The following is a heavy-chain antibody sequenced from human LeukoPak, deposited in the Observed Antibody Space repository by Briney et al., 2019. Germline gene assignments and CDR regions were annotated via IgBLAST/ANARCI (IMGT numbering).Heavy chain of an antibody. J-gene: IGHJ4*02. CDR2: IYSGGNT. CDR1: GFTVSSNY. Sequence: PGGSLRLSCAASGFTVSSNYMSWVRQAPGKGLEWVSVIYSGGNTYYADSVKGRFTISRDNSKNTQYLQMNSLRAEDTAVYYCARAVSSGYDPFDYWGQGTLVTVSS. D-gene: IGHD3-22*01. V-gene: IGHV3-53*01. CDR3: ARAVSSGYDPFDY.